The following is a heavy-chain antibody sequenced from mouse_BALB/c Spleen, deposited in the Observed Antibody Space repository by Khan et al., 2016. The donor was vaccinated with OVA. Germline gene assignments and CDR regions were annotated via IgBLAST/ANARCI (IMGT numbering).Heavy chain of an antibody. CDR2: IRLKSNIYAT. J-gene: IGHJ1*01. CDR3: ARGWDWYFDV. D-gene: IGHD3-3*01. CDR1: GFTFSNYW. Sequence: EVKLEESGGGLVQPGGSMKLSCVASGFTFSNYWMNWVRQSPEKGFEWVAEIRLKSNIYATHYAESVRGRFTISRDDSRSSVYLQMNNLGAEYTGIYYCARGWDWYFDVGGAGTTVTVSS. V-gene: IGHV6-6*02.